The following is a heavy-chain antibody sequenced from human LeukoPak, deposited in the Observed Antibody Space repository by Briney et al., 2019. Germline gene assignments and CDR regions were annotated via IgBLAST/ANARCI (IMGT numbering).Heavy chain of an antibody. D-gene: IGHD3-10*01. Sequence: PSETLSLTCTVSGGSISSGSYYWSWIRQPAGKGLEWIGRIYTSGSTNYNPSLKSRVTISVDTSKNQFSLKLSSVTAADTAVYYCARYYYGSGSSHYYFDYWGQGTLVTVSS. CDR1: GGSISSGSYY. J-gene: IGHJ4*02. CDR3: ARYYYGSGSSHYYFDY. CDR2: IYTSGST. V-gene: IGHV4-61*02.